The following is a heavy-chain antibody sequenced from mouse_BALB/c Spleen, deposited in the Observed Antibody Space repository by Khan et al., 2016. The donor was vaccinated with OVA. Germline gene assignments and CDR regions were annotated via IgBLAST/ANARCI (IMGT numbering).Heavy chain of an antibody. CDR2: IFPNNGDT. J-gene: IGHJ3*01. V-gene: IGHV1S29*02. Sequence: VQLKQSGPELVKPGASVKISCRASGYIFSDYILDWVKQSHGKSLEWIGYIFPNNGDTDYNQKFMTKATLNVDISSSTAYMELRSLTSEDSAVYCCVRSGYGSFAYWGQGTLVTVSA. CDR3: VRSGYGSFAY. D-gene: IGHD1-2*01. CDR1: GYIFSDYI.